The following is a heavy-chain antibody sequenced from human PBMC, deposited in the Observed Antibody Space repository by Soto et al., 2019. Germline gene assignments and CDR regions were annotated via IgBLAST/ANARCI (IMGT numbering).Heavy chain of an antibody. CDR2: IYYSGST. V-gene: IGHV4-39*01. CDR1: GGSISSSSYY. D-gene: IGHD6-6*01. J-gene: IGHJ4*02. Sequence: SETLSLTCTVSGGSISSSSYYWGWIRQPPGKGLEWIGSIYYSGSTYSNPSLKSRVTISVDTSKNQFSLKLSSVTAADTAVYYCARRAGSSLCFDYWGQGTLVTVSS. CDR3: ARRAGSSLCFDY.